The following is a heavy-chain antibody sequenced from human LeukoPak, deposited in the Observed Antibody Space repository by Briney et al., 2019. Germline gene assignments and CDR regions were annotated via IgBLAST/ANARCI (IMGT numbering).Heavy chain of an antibody. J-gene: IGHJ4*02. D-gene: IGHD5-18*01. CDR3: ARGRWGWDTSSDGDY. Sequence: SETLSLTCAVYGESFSGYYWSWIRQPPGKGLEWIGEINLTGSTNYKSSLKSRVTISTDTSKNQFSLNLRSVTAADTAVYYCARGRWGWDTSSDGDYWGQGILVTVSS. V-gene: IGHV4-34*01. CDR1: GESFSGYY. CDR2: INLTGST.